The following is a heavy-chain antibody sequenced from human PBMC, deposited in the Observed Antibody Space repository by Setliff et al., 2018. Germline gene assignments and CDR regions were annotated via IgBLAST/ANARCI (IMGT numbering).Heavy chain of an antibody. CDR3: ARAPRLEWILPTFDY. CDR1: GYTFTSYD. D-gene: IGHD3-3*01. J-gene: IGHJ4*02. Sequence: ASVKVSCKASGYTFTSYDINWVRQAPGQGLEWMGWMNPNSGNTGFAQNFQGRVTMTTDTSTNTAYLELRSLRYDDTAVYFCARAPRLEWILPTFDYWGQGTPVTVSS. V-gene: IGHV1-8*01. CDR2: MNPNSGNT.